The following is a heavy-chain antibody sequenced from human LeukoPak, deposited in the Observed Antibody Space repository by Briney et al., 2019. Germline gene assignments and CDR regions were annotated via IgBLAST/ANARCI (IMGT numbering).Heavy chain of an antibody. J-gene: IGHJ4*02. Sequence: SETLSLTCTVSGGSISSYYWSWIRQPPGKGLEWIGYIYYSGSTNYNPSLKSRVTISVDTSKNQFSLKLSSVTDADTAVYYCASGGGFDYWGQGTLVTVSS. CDR1: GGSISSYY. CDR2: IYYSGST. V-gene: IGHV4-59*08. CDR3: ASGGGFDY. D-gene: IGHD3-16*01.